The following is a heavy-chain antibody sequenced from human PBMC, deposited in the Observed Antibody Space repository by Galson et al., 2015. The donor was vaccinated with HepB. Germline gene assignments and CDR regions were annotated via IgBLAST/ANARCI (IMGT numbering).Heavy chain of an antibody. CDR3: ARDRRRGSSGWFFDIDY. Sequence: SLRLSCAASGFTFSSYAMHWVRQAPGKGLEWVALMSFDGSKRYYADSVQGRFTSRFTISRDNSKSTLYLQMKSLRVEDMAVYYCARDRRRGSSGWFFDIDYWGQGTLVTVSS. V-gene: IGHV3-30*03. CDR2: MSFDGSKR. CDR1: GFTFSSYA. J-gene: IGHJ4*02. D-gene: IGHD6-19*01.